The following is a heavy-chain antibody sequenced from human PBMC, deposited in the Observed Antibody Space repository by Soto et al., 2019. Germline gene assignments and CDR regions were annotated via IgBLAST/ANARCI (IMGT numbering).Heavy chain of an antibody. Sequence: GGSLRLSCPASGFTFSSYAMTWVRQAPGKGLEWVSSISDSGGSTYYADSVKGRFTISRDNSKNTLYLQMNSLRAEDTAVYYCAKVGYSSGWLKIDAFDIWGQGTMVTVSS. D-gene: IGHD6-19*01. CDR2: ISDSGGST. J-gene: IGHJ3*02. V-gene: IGHV3-23*01. CDR1: GFTFSSYA. CDR3: AKVGYSSGWLKIDAFDI.